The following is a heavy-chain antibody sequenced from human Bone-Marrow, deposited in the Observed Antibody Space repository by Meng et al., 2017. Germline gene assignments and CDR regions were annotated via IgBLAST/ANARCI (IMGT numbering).Heavy chain of an antibody. Sequence: ITWRESGPTLGKPTQTLTLTCTLSGFSLSTTGVGVGWIRQPPGKALEWLALIYWDDDQRYSPYLKSRLTITKDTPKNQVVLTMTNMDPVDTATYYCAHADSSGYYQAWGQGTLVTVSS. D-gene: IGHD3-22*01. CDR3: AHADSSGYYQA. CDR1: GFSLSTTGVG. J-gene: IGHJ4*02. CDR2: IYWDDDQ. V-gene: IGHV2-5*02.